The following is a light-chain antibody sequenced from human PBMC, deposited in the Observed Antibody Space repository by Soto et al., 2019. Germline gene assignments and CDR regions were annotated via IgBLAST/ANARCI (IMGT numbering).Light chain of an antibody. CDR2: AAS. CDR1: QGISTF. CDR3: QQLNSYPLT. V-gene: IGKV1-9*01. Sequence: DIQLTQSPSFLSASVGDRVTITCRASQGISTFLAWYQQKQGKAPKLLIYAASILQSGVPSRFRGSGSGTDFTLTISRLQPEDFATYFCQQLNSYPLTFGGGTKLDIK. J-gene: IGKJ4*01.